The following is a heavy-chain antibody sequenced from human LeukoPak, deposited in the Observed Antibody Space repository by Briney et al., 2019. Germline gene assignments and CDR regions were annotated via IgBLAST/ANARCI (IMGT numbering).Heavy chain of an antibody. CDR1: GYTFTSYG. Sequence: ASVKVSCKASGYTFTSYGISWVRQAPGQGLEWMGWISAYNGNTNYAQKLQGRVTMTTDTSTSTAYMELRSLRAEDTAVYYCAKAVPLAPWDEFGELRYYFDYWGQGTLVTVSS. CDR3: AKAVPLAPWDEFGELRYYFDY. V-gene: IGHV1-18*01. D-gene: IGHD3-10*01. J-gene: IGHJ4*02. CDR2: ISAYNGNT.